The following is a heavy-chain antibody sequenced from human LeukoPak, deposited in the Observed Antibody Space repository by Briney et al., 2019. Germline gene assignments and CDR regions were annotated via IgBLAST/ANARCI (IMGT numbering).Heavy chain of an antibody. D-gene: IGHD2-21*02. V-gene: IGHV5-51*01. CDR2: IYPGDSDP. Sequence: GESLKISCKGSGYSFTSYWIGWVRQMPGKGLEWMWIIYPGDSDPRYSPSFQGQVTISADKSISTAYLQWSSLKASDTAMYYCASAYCGGDCYLNDAFDIWGQGTMVTISS. J-gene: IGHJ3*02. CDR3: ASAYCGGDCYLNDAFDI. CDR1: GYSFTSYW.